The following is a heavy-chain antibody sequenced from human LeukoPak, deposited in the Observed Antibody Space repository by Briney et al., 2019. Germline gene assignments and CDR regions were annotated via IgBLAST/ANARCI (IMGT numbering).Heavy chain of an antibody. V-gene: IGHV4-59*01. Sequence: KPSETLSLTCTVSGGSISSDYWSWIRQPPGKGLEWIAYIYSSGSTNYNPSLKGRVTISVDTSKNQFSLKLSSVTPADTAVYYCARGPYSSSWLFDSWGQGTLVTVSS. CDR1: GGSISSDY. D-gene: IGHD6-13*01. J-gene: IGHJ4*02. CDR2: IYSSGST. CDR3: ARGPYSSSWLFDS.